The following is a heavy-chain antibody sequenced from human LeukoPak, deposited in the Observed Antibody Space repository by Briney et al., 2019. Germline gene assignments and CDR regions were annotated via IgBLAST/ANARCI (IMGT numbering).Heavy chain of an antibody. V-gene: IGHV4-39*01. CDR3: ARPYSTDWYGGFDY. Sequence: SETLSLTCAVSGGSIGRSSYYWGWIRQPPGKGLEWIGSIYYSGSTSHNPSLKSRVSISIDTSKNQLSLKLNSVTAADTAVYYRARPYSTDWYGGFDYWGQGTLVTVSS. CDR1: GGSIGRSSYY. D-gene: IGHD6-19*01. J-gene: IGHJ4*02. CDR2: IYYSGST.